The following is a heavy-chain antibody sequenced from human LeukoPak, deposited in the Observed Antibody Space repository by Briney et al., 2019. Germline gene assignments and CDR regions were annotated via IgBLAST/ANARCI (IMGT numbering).Heavy chain of an antibody. CDR3: ARAFCGGDCYSLLSDAFDI. CDR2: IYYSGST. V-gene: IGHV4-39*01. J-gene: IGHJ3*02. D-gene: IGHD2-21*02. Sequence: SETLSLTCTVSGGSISSSSYYWGWIRQPPGKGLEWIGSIYYSGSTYYNPSLKSRVTISVDTSKNQFSLKLSSATAADTAVYYCARAFCGGDCYSLLSDAFDIWGQGTMVTVSS. CDR1: GGSISSSSYY.